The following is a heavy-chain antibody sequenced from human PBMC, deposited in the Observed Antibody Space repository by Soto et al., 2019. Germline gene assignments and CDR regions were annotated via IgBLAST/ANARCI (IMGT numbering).Heavy chain of an antibody. CDR3: ARLPSPPSSSEQAFLDY. CDR2: INHSGST. J-gene: IGHJ4*02. Sequence: LLQASETLSLTCAVYGGSFSGYYWSWIRQPPGKGLEWIGEINHSGSTNYNPSLKSRVTISVDTSKNQFSLKLSSVTAADTAVYYCARLPSPPSSSEQAFLDYWSQGTLVTVSS. V-gene: IGHV4-34*01. CDR1: GGSFSGYY. D-gene: IGHD6-6*01.